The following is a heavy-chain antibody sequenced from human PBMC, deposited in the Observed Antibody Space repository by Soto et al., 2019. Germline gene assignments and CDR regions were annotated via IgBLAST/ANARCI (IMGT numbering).Heavy chain of an antibody. J-gene: IGHJ4*02. Sequence: QVQLVQSGAEVKKPGSSVKVSCKASGGTFSSYTISWVRQAPGQGREWMGRIIPILGIANYAQKFQGRVTITADKSASTASMELSSLRTEDRAVYYCARRPRGYYLDWGQGPLVTVSS. V-gene: IGHV1-69*02. CDR3: ARRPRGYYLD. D-gene: IGHD3-3*01. CDR2: IIPILGIA. CDR1: GGTFSSYT.